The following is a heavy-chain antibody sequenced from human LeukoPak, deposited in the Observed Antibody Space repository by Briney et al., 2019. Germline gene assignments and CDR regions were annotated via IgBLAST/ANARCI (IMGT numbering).Heavy chain of an antibody. CDR1: GGSLSSYY. J-gene: IGHJ4*02. Sequence: LETLSLTCTVSGGSLSSYYWSWIRQPPGKGLEWIGYIYYSGSTNYNPSLKSRVTISVDTSKNQFSLKLSSVTAADTAVYYCARAGIRYCSGGSCYLGNFDYWGQGTLVTVSS. V-gene: IGHV4-59*01. CDR3: ARAGIRYCSGGSCYLGNFDY. D-gene: IGHD2-15*01. CDR2: IYYSGST.